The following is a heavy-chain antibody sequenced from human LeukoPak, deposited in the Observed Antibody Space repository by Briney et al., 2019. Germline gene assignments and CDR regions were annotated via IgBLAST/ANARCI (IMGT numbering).Heavy chain of an antibody. Sequence: GGSLRLSCAASGFTFSSYAMSWVRQAPGKGLEWVSAISGSGGSTYYADSVKGRFTISRNNSKNTLYLQMNSLRAEDTAVYYCAKEGGSSWYWGGYHYYGMGVWGKGTTVTVSS. CDR1: GFTFSSYA. CDR2: ISGSGGST. D-gene: IGHD6-13*01. V-gene: IGHV3-23*01. J-gene: IGHJ6*04. CDR3: AKEGGSSWYWGGYHYYGMGV.